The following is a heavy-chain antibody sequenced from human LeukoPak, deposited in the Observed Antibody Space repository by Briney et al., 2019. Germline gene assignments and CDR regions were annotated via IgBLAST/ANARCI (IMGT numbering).Heavy chain of an antibody. D-gene: IGHD6-13*01. CDR2: ISYDGSNK. CDR1: GFTFSSYA. V-gene: IGHV3-30-3*01. CDR3: ARSSSSCQDYFDY. J-gene: IGHJ4*02. Sequence: GGSLRLSCAASGFTFSSYAMHWVRQAPGKGLEWVAVISYDGSNKYYADSVKGRFTISRDNSKNTLYLQMNSLRAEDTAVYYCARSSSSCQDYFDYWGQGTLVTVSS.